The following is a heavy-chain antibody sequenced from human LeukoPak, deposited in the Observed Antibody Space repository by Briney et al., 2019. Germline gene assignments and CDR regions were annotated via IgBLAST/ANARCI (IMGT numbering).Heavy chain of an antibody. CDR3: AKDPFGYGSGSPRYFDY. D-gene: IGHD3-10*01. Sequence: HPGGSLRLSCAASGFTFSNYAVNWVRQAPGKGLEWVSGISGSDGSTYYADSVKGRFTISRDNSKNTLYLQMNSLRAEDTAVYFCAKDPFGYGSGSPRYFDYWGQGTLVTVSS. CDR2: ISGSDGST. CDR1: GFTFSNYA. V-gene: IGHV3-23*01. J-gene: IGHJ4*02.